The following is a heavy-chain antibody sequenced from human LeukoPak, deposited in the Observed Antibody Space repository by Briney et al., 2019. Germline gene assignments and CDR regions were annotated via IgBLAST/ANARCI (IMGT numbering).Heavy chain of an antibody. Sequence: PGGSLRLSCAASGFTFSGSAMHWVRQASGKGLEWVGRIRSKANSYATAYAASVKGRFTISRDDSKNTAYLQMNSLKTEDTAVNYCVDTAMARPDYWGQGTLVTVSS. J-gene: IGHJ4*02. V-gene: IGHV3-73*01. CDR2: IRSKANSYAT. D-gene: IGHD5-18*01. CDR1: GFTFSGSA. CDR3: VDTAMARPDY.